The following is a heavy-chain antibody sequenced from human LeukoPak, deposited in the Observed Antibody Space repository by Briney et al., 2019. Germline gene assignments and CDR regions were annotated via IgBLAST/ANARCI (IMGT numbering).Heavy chain of an antibody. CDR1: GGSFSGYY. CDR3: ARLGYYDSSYTD. V-gene: IGHV4-34*01. Sequence: KPSETLSLTCAVYGGSFSGYYWSWIRQPPGKGLEWIGEINHSGSTNYNPSLKSRVTISVDTSKNQFSLKLSSVTAADTAVYYCARLGYYDSSYTDWGQGTLVTVSS. D-gene: IGHD3-22*01. J-gene: IGHJ4*02. CDR2: INHSGST.